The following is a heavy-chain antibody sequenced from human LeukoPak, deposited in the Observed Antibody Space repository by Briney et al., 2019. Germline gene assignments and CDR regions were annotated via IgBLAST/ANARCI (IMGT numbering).Heavy chain of an antibody. CDR1: GGSISSGGYY. Sequence: RPSETLSLTCTVSGGSISSGGYYWSWIRQHPGKGLEWIGYIYYSGSTYYNPSLKSRVTISVDTFKNQFSLKLSSVTAADTAVYYCARNYYDSSGYYHEALFDYWGQGTLVTVSS. CDR3: ARNYYDSSGYYHEALFDY. D-gene: IGHD3-22*01. V-gene: IGHV4-31*03. J-gene: IGHJ4*02. CDR2: IYYSGST.